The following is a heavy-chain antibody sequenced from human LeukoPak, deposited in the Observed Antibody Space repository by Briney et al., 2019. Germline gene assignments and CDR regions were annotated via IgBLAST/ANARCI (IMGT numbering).Heavy chain of an antibody. J-gene: IGHJ6*02. V-gene: IGHV1-69*13. Sequence: GASVKVSCKASGGTFSSYAISWVRQAPGRGLEWMGGIIPIFGTANYAQKFQGRVTITADESTSTAYMELSSLRSEDTAVYYCAREVRVTIFGVVTYYYYGMDVWGQGTTVTVSS. CDR3: AREVRVTIFGVVTYYYYGMDV. CDR2: IIPIFGTA. D-gene: IGHD3-3*01. CDR1: GGTFSSYA.